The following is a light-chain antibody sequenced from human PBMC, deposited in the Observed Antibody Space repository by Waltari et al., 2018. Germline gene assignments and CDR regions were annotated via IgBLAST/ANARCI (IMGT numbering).Light chain of an antibody. V-gene: IGLV2-14*03. J-gene: IGLJ2*01. CDR2: DVR. CDR1: SSDVGRYDY. Sequence: QSALTQPASVSGSSGQSITISCTGSSSDVGRYDYVPRYQQLPGKAPKLIIFDVRVRPSGVSNRFSGSKSGNTASLTISGLQAEDEADYYCASYTYSSNVVFGGGTKVTV. CDR3: ASYTYSSNVV.